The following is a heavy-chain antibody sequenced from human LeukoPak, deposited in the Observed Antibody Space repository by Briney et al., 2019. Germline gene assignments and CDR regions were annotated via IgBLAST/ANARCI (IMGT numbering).Heavy chain of an antibody. V-gene: IGHV4-59*08. CDR1: GGSISSYY. CDR2: IYYSGST. Sequence: SETLSLTCTVSGGSISSYYWSWIRQPPGKGLEWIGYIYYSGSTNYNPSLKSRVTISVDTSKNQFSLKLSSVTAADTAVYYCARGSYSSSWYYWGQGTLVTVSS. D-gene: IGHD6-13*01. J-gene: IGHJ4*02. CDR3: ARGSYSSSWYY.